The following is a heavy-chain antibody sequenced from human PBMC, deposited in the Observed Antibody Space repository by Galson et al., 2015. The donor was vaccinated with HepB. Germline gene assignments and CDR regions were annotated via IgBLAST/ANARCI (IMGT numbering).Heavy chain of an antibody. CDR3: ARDPGNSIWYGWFDP. CDR2: VIPVLGIA. CDR1: GGTFSTYA. V-gene: IGHV1-69*04. Sequence: SVKVSCKAPGGTFSTYAISWVRQAPGQGLEWMGRVIPVLGIANYAQKFQGRVTMTADKSTNTVYMELSFLTFEDTAVYYCARDPGNSIWYGWFDPWGQGTLVTVSS. J-gene: IGHJ5*02. D-gene: IGHD6-13*01.